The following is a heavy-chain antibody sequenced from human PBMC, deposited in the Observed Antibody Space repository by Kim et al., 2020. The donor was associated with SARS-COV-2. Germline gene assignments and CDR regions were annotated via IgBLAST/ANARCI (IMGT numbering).Heavy chain of an antibody. V-gene: IGHV3-30*18. D-gene: IGHD1-26*01. Sequence: GGSLRLSCAASGFTFSNYGMHWVRQAPGKGLEWVAVISYDGSIKYYADSVKGRFTISRDNFNNTLHLQMDSLRPEDTAVYYCAKIFHSGASIYWYFDLWG. J-gene: IGHJ2*01. CDR1: GFTFSNYG. CDR2: ISYDGSIK. CDR3: AKIFHSGASIYWYFDL.